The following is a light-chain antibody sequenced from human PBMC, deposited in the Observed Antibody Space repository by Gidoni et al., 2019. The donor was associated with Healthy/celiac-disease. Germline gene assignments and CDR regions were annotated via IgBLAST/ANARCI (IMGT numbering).Light chain of an antibody. Sequence: QSVLTQPPSVSGAPGQRVTISCTGSSSNIGAGYDVHWYPQLPGTAPKLLIYGNSNRPSGFPDRFSGSKSGTSASLAITGLQAEDEADYYCQSYDSSLSGPWVFGGGTKLTVL. CDR3: QSYDSSLSGPWV. V-gene: IGLV1-40*01. CDR2: GNS. CDR1: SSNIGAGYD. J-gene: IGLJ3*02.